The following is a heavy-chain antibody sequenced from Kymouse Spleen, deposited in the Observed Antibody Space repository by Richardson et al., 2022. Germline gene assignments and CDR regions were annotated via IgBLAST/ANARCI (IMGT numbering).Heavy chain of an antibody. V-gene: IGHV4-39*01. Sequence: QLQLQESGPGLVKPSETLSLTCTVSGGSISSSSYYWGWIRQPPGKGLEWIGSIYYSGSTYYNPSLKSRVTISVDTSKNQFSLKLSSVTAADTAVYYCASREGITMVRGVRIFYYGMDVWGQGTTVTVSS. CDR3: ASREGITMVRGVRIFYYGMDV. J-gene: IGHJ6*02. D-gene: IGHD3-10*01. CDR2: IYYSGST. CDR1: GGSISSSSYY.